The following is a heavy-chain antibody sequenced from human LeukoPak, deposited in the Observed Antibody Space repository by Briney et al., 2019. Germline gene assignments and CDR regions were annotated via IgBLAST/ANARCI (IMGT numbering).Heavy chain of an antibody. J-gene: IGHJ4*02. CDR2: IYYSGST. CDR1: GCSISSYY. Sequence: SETLSLSCAASGCSISSYYWSWIRQAPGKGLEWIGHIYYSGSTNYNPSLNSRVTISVDTSKNQFSLKLSAVTAADTAVYYCARKIVGATGFDYWGQGTLVTVSS. D-gene: IGHD1-26*01. V-gene: IGHV4-59*01. CDR3: ARKIVGATGFDY.